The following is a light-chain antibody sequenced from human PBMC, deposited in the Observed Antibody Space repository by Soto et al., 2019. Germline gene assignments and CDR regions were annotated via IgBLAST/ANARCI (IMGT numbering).Light chain of an antibody. CDR3: QHYNTYPIT. Sequence: DIQMTQSPSSLSASVGDRVTITCRASQGISNYVAWFQQKPGKAPKSLIYGASSLRSGVPSKFSGSGSGTDFTLTISNLQPEDSATYYCQHYNTYPITFGQGTRLEI. V-gene: IGKV1-16*02. J-gene: IGKJ5*01. CDR2: GAS. CDR1: QGISNY.